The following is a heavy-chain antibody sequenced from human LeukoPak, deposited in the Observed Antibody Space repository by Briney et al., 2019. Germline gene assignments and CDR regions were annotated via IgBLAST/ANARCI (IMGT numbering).Heavy chain of an antibody. CDR2: INPTGGST. CDR1: GYTFTSYY. J-gene: IGHJ5*02. Sequence: ASVKVFCKASGYTFTSYYMHWVRQAPGQGLEWMGLINPTGGSTGYAQKFQGRVTMTRDMSTSTDYMELSSLRSEDTAIYYCARDNSVGDNAWWFDPWGQGTLVTVSS. CDR3: ARDNSVGDNAWWFDP. V-gene: IGHV1-46*01. D-gene: IGHD1-26*01.